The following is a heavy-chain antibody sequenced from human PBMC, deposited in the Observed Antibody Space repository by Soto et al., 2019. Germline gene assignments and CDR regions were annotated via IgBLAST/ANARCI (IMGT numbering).Heavy chain of an antibody. Sequence: PGGSLRLSCAASGFTFSNAWMSWVRQAPGKGLEWVGRIKSKTDGGTTDYAAPVKGRFTISRDDSKNTLYLQMNSLKTEDTAVYYCTTGYYDSSGYYGTLEHWYFDLWGRGTLVTVSS. J-gene: IGHJ2*01. V-gene: IGHV3-15*01. CDR3: TTGYYDSSGYYGTLEHWYFDL. CDR2: IKSKTDGGTT. D-gene: IGHD3-22*01. CDR1: GFTFSNAW.